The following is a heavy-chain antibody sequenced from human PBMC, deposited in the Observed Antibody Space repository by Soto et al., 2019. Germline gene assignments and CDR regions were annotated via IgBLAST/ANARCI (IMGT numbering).Heavy chain of an antibody. Sequence: ASVKVSCKASGYTFTSYAMHWVRQAPGQRLEWMGWINAGNGNTKYSQKFQGRVTITRDTSASTAYMELSSLRSEDTAVYYCARVLRYCSSTSCYAGDYYYYMDVWGKGTTVTVSS. D-gene: IGHD2-2*01. V-gene: IGHV1-3*01. J-gene: IGHJ6*03. CDR3: ARVLRYCSSTSCYAGDYYYYMDV. CDR1: GYTFTSYA. CDR2: INAGNGNT.